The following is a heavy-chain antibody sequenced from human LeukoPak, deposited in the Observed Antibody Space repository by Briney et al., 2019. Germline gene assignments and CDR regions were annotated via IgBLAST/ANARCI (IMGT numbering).Heavy chain of an antibody. CDR3: ARERGYSYGYADY. J-gene: IGHJ4*02. Sequence: GGSLRLSCGASGFSFSDYGMNWVRQAPGEGLEWVSSISSLSNNIYYTDSVKGRFTISRDNAKNSLYLLMNSLRAEDTAVYYCARERGYSYGYADYWGQGTLVTVSS. D-gene: IGHD5-18*01. V-gene: IGHV3-21*01. CDR2: ISSLSNNI. CDR1: GFSFSDYG.